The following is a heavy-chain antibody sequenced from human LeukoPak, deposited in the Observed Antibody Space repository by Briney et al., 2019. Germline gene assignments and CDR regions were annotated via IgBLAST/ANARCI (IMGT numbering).Heavy chain of an antibody. D-gene: IGHD2-8*01. V-gene: IGHV3-11*05. CDR2: IRCSSDYA. Sequence: GGSLRLSCAASGFTFFDYYMGWIRQAPGKGLEWVSYIRCSSDYANYAESVKGRFTISSDNAKNSLYLQMNSLGAGDTAVYYCARVGYYDFWGQGTIDAVS. CDR3: ARVGYYDF. J-gene: IGHJ3*01. CDR1: GFTFFDYY.